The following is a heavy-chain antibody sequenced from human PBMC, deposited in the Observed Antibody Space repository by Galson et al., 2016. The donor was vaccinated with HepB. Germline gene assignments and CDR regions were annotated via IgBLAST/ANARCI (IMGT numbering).Heavy chain of an antibody. CDR1: GGSLSSGTYY. CDR3: VRDRAAAAGWNWFDP. Sequence: TLSLTCTVSGGSLSSGTYYWSWIRHHPEKGLEWIGYIHYSGSTYYNPSLKSRLTISVDTSKNQFSLRLSSVTAADSAIYYCVRDRAAAAGWNWFDPWGQGTLVIVSS. CDR2: IHYSGST. D-gene: IGHD6-13*01. V-gene: IGHV4-31*03. J-gene: IGHJ5*02.